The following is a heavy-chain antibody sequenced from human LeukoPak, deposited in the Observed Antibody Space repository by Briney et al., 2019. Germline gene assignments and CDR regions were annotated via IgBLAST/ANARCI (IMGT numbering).Heavy chain of an antibody. Sequence: SETLSLTCTVSGGSISSSSSYWGWIRQPPGKGLEWIGSIYYSGSTYYNPSLKSRVTISVDTSKNQFSLKLSSVTAADTAVYYCARVAGSSLGFDYWGQGTLVTVSS. J-gene: IGHJ4*02. CDR3: ARVAGSSLGFDY. CDR1: GGSISSSSSY. D-gene: IGHD6-13*01. V-gene: IGHV4-39*07. CDR2: IYYSGST.